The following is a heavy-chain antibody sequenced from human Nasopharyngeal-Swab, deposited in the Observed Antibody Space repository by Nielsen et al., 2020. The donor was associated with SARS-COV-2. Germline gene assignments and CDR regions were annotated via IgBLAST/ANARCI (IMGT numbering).Heavy chain of an antibody. CDR3: AGYDILTGSMDV. CDR2: ISAYNGNT. Sequence: ASVKVSCKASGYTFTSYDINWVRQAPGQGLEWMGWISAYNGNTNYAQKLQGRVTMTTDTSTSTAYMELRSLRSDDTAVYYCAGYDILTGSMDVWGQGTTVTVSS. D-gene: IGHD3-9*01. J-gene: IGHJ6*02. V-gene: IGHV1-18*01. CDR1: GYTFTSYD.